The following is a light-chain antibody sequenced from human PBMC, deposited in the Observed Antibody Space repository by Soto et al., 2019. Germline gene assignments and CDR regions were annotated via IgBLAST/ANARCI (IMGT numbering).Light chain of an antibody. Sequence: EIALTQSPGTLSLSPGERATLSCRASQSVSSSYLAWYQQKPGQAPRLLIYGASSRGTGIPDRFSGSGSETDFTLTISRLEPEDFAVYYCQQYGSSPVTFGQGTKVEIK. J-gene: IGKJ1*01. CDR1: QSVSSSY. CDR2: GAS. V-gene: IGKV3-20*01. CDR3: QQYGSSPVT.